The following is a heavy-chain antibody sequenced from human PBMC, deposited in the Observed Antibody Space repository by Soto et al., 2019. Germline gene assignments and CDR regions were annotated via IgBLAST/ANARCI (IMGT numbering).Heavy chain of an antibody. CDR3: ARQLVLREPTSYYMDV. CDR2: IYYSGST. J-gene: IGHJ6*03. Sequence: SETLSLTCTVSGGSISSYYWSWIRQPPGKGLEWIGYIYYSGSTNYNPSLKSRVTISVDTSKNQFSLKLSSVTAADTAVYYCARQLVLREPTSYYMDVWGKGTTVTVSS. D-gene: IGHD2-2*01. V-gene: IGHV4-59*08. CDR1: GGSISSYY.